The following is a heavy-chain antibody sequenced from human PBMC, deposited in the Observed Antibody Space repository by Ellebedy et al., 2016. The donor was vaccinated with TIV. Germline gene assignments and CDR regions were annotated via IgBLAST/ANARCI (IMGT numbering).Heavy chain of an antibody. V-gene: IGHV3-7*01. CDR3: ARETPNRAFDI. CDR1: GFPFNTYW. CDR2: IDQNGGEK. Sequence: GESLKISCAASGFPFNTYWMSWVRQAPGKGLEWVANIDQNGGEKSYVDSVKGRFTISRDNAKNSLFLQMNSLRVEDTAVYYCARETPNRAFDIWGQGAMVTVSS. J-gene: IGHJ3*02. D-gene: IGHD1-14*01.